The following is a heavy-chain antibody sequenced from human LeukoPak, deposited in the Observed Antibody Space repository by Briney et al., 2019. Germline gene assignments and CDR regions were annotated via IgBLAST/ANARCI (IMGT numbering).Heavy chain of an antibody. CDR1: GGSFSGYY. Sequence: PSETLSLTCAVYGGSFSGYYWSWIRQPPGKGLEWIGEINHSGSTNYNPSLKSRVTLSVDTSKNHFSLNLSSVTAAYTAVYYCAIAFGRMVTGFDYGGQGSLVTVPS. V-gene: IGHV4-34*01. D-gene: IGHD5-18*01. CDR2: INHSGST. CDR3: AIAFGRMVTGFDY. J-gene: IGHJ4*02.